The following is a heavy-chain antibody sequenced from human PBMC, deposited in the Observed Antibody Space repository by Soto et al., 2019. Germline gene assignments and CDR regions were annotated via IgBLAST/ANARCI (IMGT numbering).Heavy chain of an antibody. J-gene: IGHJ4*02. CDR2: IYCSGTT. CDR3: AREGTNWAFDY. CDR1: GGSISSGDYY. Sequence: SETLSLTCTVSGGSISSGDYYWTWIRQPTGKGLEWIGYIYCSGTTYYNPSLRGRVTMSSETSKNQFSLKLISVTAADTAVYYCAREGTNWAFDYWGQGSLVTVS. D-gene: IGHD1-1*01. V-gene: IGHV4-30-4*01.